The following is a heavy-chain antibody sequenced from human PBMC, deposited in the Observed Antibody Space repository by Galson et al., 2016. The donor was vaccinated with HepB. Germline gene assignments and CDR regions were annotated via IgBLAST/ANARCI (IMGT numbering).Heavy chain of an antibody. Sequence: SLRLSCAASGFTFRTYAMAWVRQAPGKGLEWVSGINDDGGKTYYTGSVKGRFTISRDNSKNMVYLQMDSLRAEDTAVYYCAREEWSSVPVAGRYYYSGMDVWGQGTTVTVSS. CDR3: AREEWSSVPVAGRYYYSGMDV. CDR1: GFTFRTYA. CDR2: INDDGGKT. V-gene: IGHV3-23*01. J-gene: IGHJ6*02. D-gene: IGHD6-19*01.